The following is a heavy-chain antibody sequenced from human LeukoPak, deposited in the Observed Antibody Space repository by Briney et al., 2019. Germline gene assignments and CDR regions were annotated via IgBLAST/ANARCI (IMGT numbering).Heavy chain of an antibody. CDR1: GYTFTSYA. D-gene: IGHD2-15*01. V-gene: IGHV1-3*01. CDR3: ARPFEYCSGGSCYSRGSFDY. CDR2: INAGNGNT. Sequence: ASVKVSCKASGYTFTSYAMHWVRQAPGQRLEWMGWINAGNGNTKYSQKFQGRVTITRDTSASTAYMELSSLRSEDTAVYYCARPFEYCSGGSCYSRGSFDYWGQGTLVTVS. J-gene: IGHJ4*02.